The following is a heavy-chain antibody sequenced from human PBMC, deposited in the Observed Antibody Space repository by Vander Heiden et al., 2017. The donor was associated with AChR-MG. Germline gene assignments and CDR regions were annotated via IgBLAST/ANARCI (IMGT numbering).Heavy chain of an antibody. D-gene: IGHD3-9*01. CDR3: ARPAILTGYYQY. J-gene: IGHJ4*02. CDR1: GGSFSGYY. CDR2: INHSGST. Sequence: QVQLQQWGAGLLKPSETLSLTCAVYGGSFSGYYWGWIRQPPGKGLEWIGEINHSGSTNYNPSLKSRVTISVDTSKNQFSLKLSSVTAADTAVYYCARPAILTGYYQYWGQGTLVTVSS. V-gene: IGHV4-34*01.